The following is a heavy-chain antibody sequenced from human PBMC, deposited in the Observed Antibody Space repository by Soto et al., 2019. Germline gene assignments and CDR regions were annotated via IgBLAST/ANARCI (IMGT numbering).Heavy chain of an antibody. J-gene: IGHJ4*02. D-gene: IGHD4-17*01. CDR3: VKRDYGDSILFDY. CDR2: ISSNGGST. V-gene: IGHV3-64D*08. Sequence: GGSLRLSCSASGFTFSSYAMHWVRQAPGKGLEYVSAISSNGGSTYYADSVKGRFTISRDNSKNTLYLQMSSLRAEDTAVYYCVKRDYGDSILFDYWGQGTLVTVSS. CDR1: GFTFSSYA.